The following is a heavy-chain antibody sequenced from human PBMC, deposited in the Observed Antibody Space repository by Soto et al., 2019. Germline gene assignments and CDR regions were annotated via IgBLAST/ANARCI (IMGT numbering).Heavy chain of an antibody. CDR1: GFTFSSYG. Sequence: QVQLVESGGGVVQPGRSLRLSCAASGFTFSSYGMHWVRQAPGKGLEWVAVIWYDGSNKYYADSVKGRFTISRDNSKNTLYLQRNSRRAEDTAVYYCARDPTRRIGGATSPADYWGQGTLVTVSS. CDR3: ARDPTRRIGGATSPADY. D-gene: IGHD1-26*01. CDR2: IWYDGSNK. J-gene: IGHJ4*02. V-gene: IGHV3-33*01.